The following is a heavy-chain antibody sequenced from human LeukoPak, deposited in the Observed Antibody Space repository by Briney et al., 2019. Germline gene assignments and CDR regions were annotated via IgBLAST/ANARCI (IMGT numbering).Heavy chain of an antibody. D-gene: IGHD2-15*01. V-gene: IGHV4-59*12. Sequence: SETLSLTCTVSGGSISSYYWSWIRQPPGRGLEWIGYIYYSGSTNYNPSLKSRVTMSVDTSKNQFSLKLSSVTAADTAVYYCARDLVVADAFDYWGQGTLVTVSS. CDR2: IYYSGST. J-gene: IGHJ4*02. CDR3: ARDLVVADAFDY. CDR1: GGSISSYY.